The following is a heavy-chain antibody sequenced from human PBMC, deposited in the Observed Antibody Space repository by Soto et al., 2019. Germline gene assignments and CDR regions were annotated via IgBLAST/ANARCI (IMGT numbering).Heavy chain of an antibody. CDR3: VILPLYGSGFDC. CDR2: ISWNGAAT. V-gene: IGHV3-9*01. Sequence: EAQLVESGGGLVQPGRSLRLSCVASGFTFDDYAIHWVRQAPGKGLEWVSGISWNGAATGYADSVKGRFTISRDNAKNSLYLQMRSLRTEDTAIYYCVILPLYGSGFDCWGQGTLVTVSS. J-gene: IGHJ5*01. CDR1: GFTFDDYA. D-gene: IGHD3-10*01.